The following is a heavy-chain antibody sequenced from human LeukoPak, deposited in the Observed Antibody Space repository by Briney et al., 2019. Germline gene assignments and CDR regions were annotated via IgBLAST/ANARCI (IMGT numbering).Heavy chain of an antibody. CDR2: IYNNGAT. D-gene: IGHD1-7*01. J-gene: IGHJ3*02. CDR3: ARFDTSIVAAEGTNAFDI. Sequence: GGSLRLSCAASGFTFSSYWMSWVRQAPGKGLAWVSVIYNNGATFHAEPVRGRFTISRDKSENTVHLQMNSLRPEDTAIYYCARFDTSIVAAEGTNAFDIWGHGTEVIVSS. CDR1: GFTFSSYW. V-gene: IGHV3-66*02.